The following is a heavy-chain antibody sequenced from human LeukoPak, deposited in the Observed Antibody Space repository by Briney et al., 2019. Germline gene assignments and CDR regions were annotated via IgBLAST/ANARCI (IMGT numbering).Heavy chain of an antibody. CDR3: AKGREPYYDSSAIDY. Sequence: GGSLRLSCAASGFTFSSYAMSWVRQAPGKGLEWVSAISGSGGSTYYADSVKGRFTISRDNSKNTLYLQMNSLRAEDTAFYYCAKGREPYYDSSAIDYWGQGTLVTVSS. CDR2: ISGSGGST. V-gene: IGHV3-23*01. J-gene: IGHJ4*02. D-gene: IGHD3-22*01. CDR1: GFTFSSYA.